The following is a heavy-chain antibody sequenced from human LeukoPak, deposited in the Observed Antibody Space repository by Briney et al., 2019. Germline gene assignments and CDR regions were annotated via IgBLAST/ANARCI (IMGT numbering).Heavy chain of an antibody. CDR3: ARGGYSTSWLEYFQH. D-gene: IGHD6-13*01. CDR1: GFTFSTYG. J-gene: IGHJ1*01. V-gene: IGHV3-33*01. CDR2: IWYDRSNK. Sequence: PGRSLRLSCAASGFTFSTYGMHWVRQAPGKGLEWVAVIWYDRSNKYYADSVKGRFTISRDNSKNTLYLQMNSLTAEDAAVYYCARGGYSTSWLEYFQHWGQGTLVTVSS.